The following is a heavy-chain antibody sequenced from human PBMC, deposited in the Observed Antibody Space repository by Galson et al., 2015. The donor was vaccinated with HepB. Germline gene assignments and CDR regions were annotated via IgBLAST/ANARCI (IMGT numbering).Heavy chain of an antibody. Sequence: QSGAEVKKPGESLRISCKGSGYSFTSYWISWVRQMPGKGLEWMGRIDPSDSYTNYSPSFQGHVTISADKSISTAYLQWSSLKASDTAMYYCARHYDYVWGSYQTNDGPLDYWGQGTLVPVSA. D-gene: IGHD3-16*02. V-gene: IGHV5-10-1*01. J-gene: IGHJ4*02. CDR1: GYSFTSYW. CDR2: IDPSDSYT. CDR3: ARHYDYVWGSYQTNDGPLDY.